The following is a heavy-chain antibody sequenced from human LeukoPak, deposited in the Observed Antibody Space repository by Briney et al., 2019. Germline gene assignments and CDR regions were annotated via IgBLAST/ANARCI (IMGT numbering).Heavy chain of an antibody. CDR1: GFTFSSYA. D-gene: IGHD3-10*01. J-gene: IGHJ6*02. V-gene: IGHV3-64D*06. Sequence: PEGSLRLSCSASGFTFSSYAMHWVRQAPGKGLEYVSAISSNGGSTYYADSVKGRFTISRDNSKNTLYLQMSSLRAEDTAVYYCVKDRPSWFGEFSPMDVWGQGTTVTVSS. CDR3: VKDRPSWFGEFSPMDV. CDR2: ISSNGGST.